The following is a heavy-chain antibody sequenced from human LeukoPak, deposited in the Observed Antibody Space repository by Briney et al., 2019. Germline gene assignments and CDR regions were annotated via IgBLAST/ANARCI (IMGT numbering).Heavy chain of an antibody. CDR1: GFTFSSYA. CDR2: ISYDGSNK. Sequence: GGSLRLSCVASGFTFSSYAMHWVRQAPGRGLEWVAVISYDGSNKYYADSVKGRFTISRDNSKNTQYLQMNSLRAEDTAVYYCAREMSSGWYNYYYGMDVWGQGTTVTVSS. V-gene: IGHV3-30*04. J-gene: IGHJ6*02. D-gene: IGHD6-19*01. CDR3: AREMSSGWYNYYYGMDV.